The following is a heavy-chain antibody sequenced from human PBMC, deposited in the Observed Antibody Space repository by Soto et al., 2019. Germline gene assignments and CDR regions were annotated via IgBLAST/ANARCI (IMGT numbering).Heavy chain of an antibody. CDR1: GFTFGTYT. D-gene: IGHD3-9*01. V-gene: IGHV3-23*01. CDR2: LGGGGDT. Sequence: GGSLRLSCAASGFTFGTYTMNWVRQAPGKGLEWISALGGGGDTHYAESVKGRFTISRDYSKNILLLQMNSLRDEDSAIYYCTKDRHPDGIWTFDFWGQGTLVTVSS. CDR3: TKDRHPDGIWTFDF. J-gene: IGHJ4*02.